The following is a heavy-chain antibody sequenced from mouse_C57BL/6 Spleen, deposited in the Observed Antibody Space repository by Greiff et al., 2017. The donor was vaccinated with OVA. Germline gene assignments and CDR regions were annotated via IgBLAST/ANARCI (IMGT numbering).Heavy chain of an antibody. CDR1: GYTFTDYY. J-gene: IGHJ1*03. CDR2: INPNNGGT. D-gene: IGHD1-1*01. CDR3: ARDGVYYGSSNWYFDV. Sequence: EVQLQQSGPELVKPGASVKISCKASGYTFTDYYMNWVKQSHGKSLEWIGDINPNNGGTSYNQKFKGKATLTVDKSSSTAYMELRSLTSEDSAVYYCARDGVYYGSSNWYFDVWGTGTTVTVSS. V-gene: IGHV1-26*01.